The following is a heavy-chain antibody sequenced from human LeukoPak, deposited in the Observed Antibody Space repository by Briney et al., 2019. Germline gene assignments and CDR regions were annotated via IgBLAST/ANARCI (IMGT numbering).Heavy chain of an antibody. D-gene: IGHD3-22*01. CDR3: ARSIPPYYDSSGYYYPFDH. CDR2: IIPIFGTA. J-gene: IGHJ4*02. Sequence: SVKVSCKASGGTFSSYAISWVRQAPGQGLEWMGGIIPIFGTANYAQKFQGRVTITTDESTSTAYMELSSLRSEDTAVYYCARSIPPYYDSSGYYYPFDHWGQGTLVTVSS. CDR1: GGTFSSYA. V-gene: IGHV1-69*05.